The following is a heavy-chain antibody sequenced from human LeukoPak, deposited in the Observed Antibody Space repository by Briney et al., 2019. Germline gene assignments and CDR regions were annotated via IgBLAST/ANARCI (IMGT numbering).Heavy chain of an antibody. Sequence: EASVKVSCKASGYTFTGYYMHWVRQAPGQGLEWMGWINPNSGGTNYAQKFQGRVTMTRDTSTSTVYMELSSLRSEDTAVYYCARRGVATRDFDYWGQGTLVTVSS. J-gene: IGHJ4*02. D-gene: IGHD5-12*01. CDR2: INPNSGGT. V-gene: IGHV1-2*02. CDR1: GYTFTGYY. CDR3: ARRGVATRDFDY.